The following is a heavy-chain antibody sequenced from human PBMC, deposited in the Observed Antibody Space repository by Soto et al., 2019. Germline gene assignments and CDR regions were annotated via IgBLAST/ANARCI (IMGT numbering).Heavy chain of an antibody. CDR1: GGSISSGGYY. V-gene: IGHV4-31*03. Sequence: SETLSLTCTVSGGSISSGGYYWSWIRQHPGKGLEWIGYIYYSGSTYYNPSLKSRVTISVDTSKNQFSLKPSSVTAADTAVYYCARDQIRYYYDSSGTSIDGMDVWGQGTTVTVSS. D-gene: IGHD3-22*01. CDR3: ARDQIRYYYDSSGTSIDGMDV. J-gene: IGHJ6*02. CDR2: IYYSGST.